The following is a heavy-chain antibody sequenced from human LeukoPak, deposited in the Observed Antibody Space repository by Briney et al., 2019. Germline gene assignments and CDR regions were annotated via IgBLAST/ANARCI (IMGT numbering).Heavy chain of an antibody. CDR1: GFTFDDYA. CDR2: ISGDGGST. CDR3: AKTPRGYRGYELGY. J-gene: IGHJ4*02. Sequence: GGSLRLSCAASGFTFDDYAMHWVRQAPGKGLEWVSLISGDGGSTNYADSVKGRFTISRDNSKNSLYLQMNSLRTEDSALYYCAKTPRGYRGYELGYWGQGTLVTVSS. V-gene: IGHV3-43*02. D-gene: IGHD5-12*01.